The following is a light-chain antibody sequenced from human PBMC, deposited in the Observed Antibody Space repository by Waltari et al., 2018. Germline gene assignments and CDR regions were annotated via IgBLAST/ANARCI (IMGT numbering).Light chain of an antibody. V-gene: IGLV1-51*02. J-gene: IGLJ3*02. CDR1: SSNIGHNY. CDR2: ENT. CDR3: QSYDTTLSVV. Sequence: QSVLTQPPSVSAAPGQRVTISCPGGSSNIGHNYVSWYRQFPGTAPKLLIYENTERPSGIPGRFSGSKSGTSATLDITGLQAEDEADYYCQSYDTTLSVVFGGGTKLTVL.